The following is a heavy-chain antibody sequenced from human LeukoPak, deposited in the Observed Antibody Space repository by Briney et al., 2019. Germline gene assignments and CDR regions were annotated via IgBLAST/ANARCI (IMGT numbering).Heavy chain of an antibody. J-gene: IGHJ5*02. CDR2: ISSSSSYI. V-gene: IGHV3-21*01. CDR1: GFTFSSYS. Sequence: GGSLRLSCAASGFTFSSYSMNWVRQAPGKGLEWVSSISSSSSYIYYADSVKGRFTISRDNAKNSLYLQMNSLRAEDTAVYYCARSNTGSEGWFDPWGREPWSPSPQ. D-gene: IGHD2-8*02. CDR3: ARSNTGSEGWFDP.